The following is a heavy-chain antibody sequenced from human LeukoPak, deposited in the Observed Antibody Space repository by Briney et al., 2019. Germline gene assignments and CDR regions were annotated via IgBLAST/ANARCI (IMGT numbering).Heavy chain of an antibody. D-gene: IGHD1-26*01. CDR1: GGSISSGGYY. CDR2: IYHSGST. Sequence: PSETLSLTCTVSGGSISSGGYYWSWIRQPPGKGLEWIGYIYHSGSTYYNPSLKSRVTISVDRSKNQFSLKLSSVTAADTAVYYCARDRSPLYYYYYMDVWGKGTTVTVSS. V-gene: IGHV4-30-2*01. CDR3: ARDRSPLYYYYYMDV. J-gene: IGHJ6*03.